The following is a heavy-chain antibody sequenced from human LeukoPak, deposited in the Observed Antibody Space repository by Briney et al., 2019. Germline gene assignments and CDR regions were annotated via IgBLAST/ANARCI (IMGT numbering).Heavy chain of an antibody. CDR3: AKKSQAAAGPSYFDY. Sequence: PGGSLRLSCAASGFTFRAYAMSWVRQAPGKGLEWVSAISSSGGNTYYADSVKGRFTISRDNSKNTLYLQMNSLRAEDTAVYYCAKKSQAAAGPSYFDYWGQGTLVTVSS. J-gene: IGHJ4*02. CDR2: ISSSGGNT. D-gene: IGHD6-13*01. V-gene: IGHV3-23*01. CDR1: GFTFRAYA.